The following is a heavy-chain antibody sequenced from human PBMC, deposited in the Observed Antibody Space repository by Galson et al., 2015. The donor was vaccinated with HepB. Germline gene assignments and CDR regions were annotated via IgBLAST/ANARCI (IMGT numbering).Heavy chain of an antibody. V-gene: IGHV3-23*01. CDR1: GFTSSSYA. D-gene: IGHD6-19*01. Sequence: SLRLSCAVSGFTSSSYAMSWVRQAPGKGLEWVSAISGSGGSTYYADSVKGRFTISRDNSKNTLYLQMNSLRAEDTAVYYCAKEPSSGWYSPPAYYFDYWGQGTLVTVSS. CDR2: ISGSGGST. CDR3: AKEPSSGWYSPPAYYFDY. J-gene: IGHJ4*02.